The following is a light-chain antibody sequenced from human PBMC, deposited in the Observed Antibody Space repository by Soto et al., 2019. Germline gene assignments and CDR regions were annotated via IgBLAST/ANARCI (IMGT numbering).Light chain of an antibody. CDR1: RSVSTN. CDR2: GTS. CDR3: QQYNNWPLIT. V-gene: IGKV3-15*01. Sequence: EIGMTQSPATLSVSPGERATLSYRASRSVSTNLAWYQQKPGQSPRLLIYGTSIGATGVPARFSGGGSGTEFTLTISGLQSEDFAVYYCQQYNNWPLITFGQGTRLEIK. J-gene: IGKJ5*01.